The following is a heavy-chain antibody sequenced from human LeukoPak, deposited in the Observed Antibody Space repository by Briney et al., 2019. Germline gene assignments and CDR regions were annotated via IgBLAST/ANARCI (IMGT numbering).Heavy chain of an antibody. CDR3: ARVPTTVTSYYYYGMDV. Sequence: SETLSVTPTDPGDSISSYYWSWIRQPPGKGLEWIGYIYYSGSTNYNPSLKSRVTISVDTSKNQFSLKLSSVTAADTAVYYCARVPTTVTSYYYYGMDVWGRGTTVTVSS. D-gene: IGHD4-17*01. J-gene: IGHJ6*02. CDR2: IYYSGST. CDR1: GDSISSYY. V-gene: IGHV4-59*01.